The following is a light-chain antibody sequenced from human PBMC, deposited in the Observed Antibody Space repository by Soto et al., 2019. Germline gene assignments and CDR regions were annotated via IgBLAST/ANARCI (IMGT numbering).Light chain of an antibody. Sequence: EMLLTQSPATLSSFPGDRVTLSCRASQAVNTRLAWYQHKPGQAPRLLIYLASNRAAGVPARFSGSGSGTDFTLTISNVEPEDFAVYYCHQRQSWPRTFGQGSKVDTK. CDR2: LAS. CDR3: HQRQSWPRT. V-gene: IGKV3-11*01. J-gene: IGKJ1*01. CDR1: QAVNTR.